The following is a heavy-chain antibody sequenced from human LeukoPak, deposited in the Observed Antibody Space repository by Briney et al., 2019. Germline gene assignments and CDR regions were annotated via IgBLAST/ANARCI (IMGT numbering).Heavy chain of an antibody. D-gene: IGHD6-13*01. Sequence: GGSLRLXCAASGFTYSDYYMSWIRQAPGKGLEWVSYISSSGSAIYYADSVKGRFTISRDNAKNSLYLQMNSLRAEDTAVYYCATGYSSSWSYYFDYWGQGTLVTVSS. CDR1: GFTYSDYY. J-gene: IGHJ4*02. CDR2: ISSSGSAI. V-gene: IGHV3-11*04. CDR3: ATGYSSSWSYYFDY.